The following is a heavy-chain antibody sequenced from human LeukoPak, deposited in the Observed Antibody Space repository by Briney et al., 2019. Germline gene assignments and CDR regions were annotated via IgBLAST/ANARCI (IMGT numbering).Heavy chain of an antibody. CDR2: INSRGDSP. V-gene: IGHV3-23*01. CDR1: GFIFSNFA. J-gene: IGHJ4*02. Sequence: GGSLRLSCGVSGFIFSNFAMTWVRQAPGKGLEWVSVINSRGDSPFYADSVKGRFTISRDNSKNTVYLQMNSLRAEDTAVYYCAKDIHGASYGTDYWGQGTLVTVSS. D-gene: IGHD3-16*01. CDR3: AKDIHGASYGTDY.